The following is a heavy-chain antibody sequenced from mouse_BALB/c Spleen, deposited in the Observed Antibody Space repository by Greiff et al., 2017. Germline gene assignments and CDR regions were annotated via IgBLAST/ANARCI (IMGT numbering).Heavy chain of an antibody. J-gene: IGHJ3*01. CDR2: ISDGGSYT. CDR1: GFTFSDYY. D-gene: IGHD1-1*01. CDR3: ASYYGSSFAY. Sequence: EVMLVESGGGLVKPGGSLKLSCAASGFTFSDYYMYWVRQTPEKRLEWVATISDGGSYTYYPDSVKGRFTISRDNAKNNLYLQMSSLKSEDTAMYYCASYYGSSFAYWGQGTLVTVSA. V-gene: IGHV5-4*02.